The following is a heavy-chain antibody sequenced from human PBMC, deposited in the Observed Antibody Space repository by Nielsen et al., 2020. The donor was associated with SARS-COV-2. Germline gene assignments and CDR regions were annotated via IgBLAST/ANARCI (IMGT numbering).Heavy chain of an antibody. CDR3: ASEVGWTIVATQNTPNDY. J-gene: IGHJ4*02. CDR1: GFTFSSYA. CDR2: ISYDGSNK. D-gene: IGHD5-12*01. V-gene: IGHV3-30*04. Sequence: GGSLRLSCAASGFTFSSYAMHWVRQAPGKGLEWVAVISYDGSNKYYADSVKGRFTISRDNSKNTLYLQMNSLRAEDTAVYYCASEVGWTIVATQNTPNDYWGQGTLVTVSS.